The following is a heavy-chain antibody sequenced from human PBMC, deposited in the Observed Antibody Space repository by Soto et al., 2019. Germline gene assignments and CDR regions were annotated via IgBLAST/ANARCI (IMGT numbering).Heavy chain of an antibody. CDR2: ISSSSSTI. V-gene: IGHV3-48*01. CDR3: ARDFATHCSGSTCYPYAY. D-gene: IGHD2-15*01. J-gene: IGHJ4*02. Sequence: GGSLRLSCAASGFTFSSYSMNWVRQAPGKGLEWVSYISSSSSTIYYADSVKGRFTISRDNAKNSLYLQMNTLRTEDTAVYYCARDFATHCSGSTCYPYAYWGQGALVTVSS. CDR1: GFTFSSYS.